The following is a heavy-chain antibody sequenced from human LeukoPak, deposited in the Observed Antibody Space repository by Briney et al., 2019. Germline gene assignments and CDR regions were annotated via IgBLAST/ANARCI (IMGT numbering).Heavy chain of an antibody. D-gene: IGHD2-15*01. Sequence: SETLSLTCTVSGGSISSSSYYWGWIRQPPGKGLEWIGSIYYSGSTYYNPSLKSRVTISVDTSKNQFSLKLSSVTAADTAVYYCARLGYCSGGSCWPLDYWGQGTLVTVSS. CDR2: IYYSGST. V-gene: IGHV4-39*01. CDR1: GGSISSSSYY. CDR3: ARLGYCSGGSCWPLDY. J-gene: IGHJ4*02.